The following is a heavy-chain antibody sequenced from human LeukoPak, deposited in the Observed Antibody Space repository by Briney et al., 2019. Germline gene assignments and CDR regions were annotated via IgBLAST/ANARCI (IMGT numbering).Heavy chain of an antibody. J-gene: IGHJ5*02. Sequence: ASVKASCKASGYTFTGYYIHWLRQAPGQGLEWMGRINPNSGGTNYAQKFQGRVTMTRDTSISTAYMELNRLKSDDTAVYYCARVGVDLWFDPWGQGTLVTVSS. D-gene: IGHD3/OR15-3a*01. V-gene: IGHV1-2*06. CDR1: GYTFTGYY. CDR2: INPNSGGT. CDR3: ARVGVDLWFDP.